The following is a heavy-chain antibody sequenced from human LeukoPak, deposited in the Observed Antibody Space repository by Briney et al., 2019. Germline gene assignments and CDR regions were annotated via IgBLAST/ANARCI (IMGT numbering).Heavy chain of an antibody. J-gene: IGHJ1*01. D-gene: IGHD1-26*01. Sequence: GGSLRLSCAASGFTLSIYVMRWVRQAPGKELERVSAISGSGGSTYYADSVKGRFTISRDNSKNTLYLQMNSLRAEDTAVYYCAGRLVPNSAEYFQHWGQGTLVTVSS. CDR2: ISGSGGST. CDR1: GFTLSIYV. V-gene: IGHV3-23*01. CDR3: AGRLVPNSAEYFQH.